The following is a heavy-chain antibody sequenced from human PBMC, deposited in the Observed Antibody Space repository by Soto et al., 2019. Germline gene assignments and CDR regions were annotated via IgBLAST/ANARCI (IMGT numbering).Heavy chain of an antibody. CDR1: GGTFSSYA. Sequence: GASVKVSCKASGGTFSSYAISSVRQAPGQGLEWMGGIIPIFGTANYAQKFQGRVTITADESTSTAYMELSSLRSEDTAVYYCATYYYDSSGSQGPFDYWGQGTLVTVSS. CDR2: IIPIFGTA. V-gene: IGHV1-69*13. D-gene: IGHD3-22*01. CDR3: ATYYYDSSGSQGPFDY. J-gene: IGHJ4*02.